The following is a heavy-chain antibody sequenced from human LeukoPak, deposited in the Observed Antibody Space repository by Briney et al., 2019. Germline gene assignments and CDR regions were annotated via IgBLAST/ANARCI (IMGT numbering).Heavy chain of an antibody. CDR1: GFTFSTYW. CDR3: ARDGMGVIKAFDI. D-gene: IGHD3-10*01. Sequence: GGSLRLSCAASGFTFSTYWMSWVRQVPGRGLEWVANIKQDGSEKYYVDSVKGRFTVSRDNARNSLYLQMNSLRAEDTAVYYCARDGMGVIKAFDIWGQGTMVTVSS. CDR2: IKQDGSEK. J-gene: IGHJ3*02. V-gene: IGHV3-7*05.